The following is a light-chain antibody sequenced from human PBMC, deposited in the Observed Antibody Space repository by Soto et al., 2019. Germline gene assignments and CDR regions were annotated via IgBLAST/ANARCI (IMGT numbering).Light chain of an antibody. CDR3: QSYDSSLSGSV. V-gene: IGLV1-40*01. J-gene: IGLJ3*02. CDR1: SSNIGAGYD. Sequence: QSVLTQPPSVSGAPGQRVTISCTGSSSNIGAGYDVHWYQQLPGTAPKLLIYGNSNRPSRVPDRFSGSKSGTSASLAITGLQAEDEADYYCQSYDSSLSGSVFGGGPKLTVL. CDR2: GNS.